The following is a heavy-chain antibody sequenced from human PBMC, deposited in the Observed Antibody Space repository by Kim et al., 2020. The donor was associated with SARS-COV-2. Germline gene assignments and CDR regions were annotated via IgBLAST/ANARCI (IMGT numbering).Heavy chain of an antibody. D-gene: IGHD1-26*01. CDR2: ISSNGYST. CDR1: GITLTNYA. Sequence: GGSLRLSCTASGITLTNYAMHWVRQAPGKGLEYVSAISSNGYSTYYANFVEGRFTISRDTSKNTLYLQLGSLRAEDKAMYYCAREARNSGNYDYLDYWGQGILVSVSS. V-gene: IGHV3-64*01. CDR3: AREARNSGNYDYLDY. J-gene: IGHJ4*02.